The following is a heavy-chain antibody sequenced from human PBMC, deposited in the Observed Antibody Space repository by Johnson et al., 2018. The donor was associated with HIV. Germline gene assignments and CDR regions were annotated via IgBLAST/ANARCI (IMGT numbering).Heavy chain of an antibody. CDR3: ARAPAWLRGFDI. J-gene: IGHJ3*02. CDR2: IYSGGST. Sequence: MLLVESGGGLVQPGGSLRLSCAASGFTVSTNYMSWVRQAPGKGLEWVSVIYSGGSTYHADSVKGRFIISRDNSKSTLYLQMNRLTVEDTALYYCARAPAWLRGFDIWGQGTMVTVSS. D-gene: IGHD5-24*01. CDR1: GFTVSTNY. V-gene: IGHV3-66*01.